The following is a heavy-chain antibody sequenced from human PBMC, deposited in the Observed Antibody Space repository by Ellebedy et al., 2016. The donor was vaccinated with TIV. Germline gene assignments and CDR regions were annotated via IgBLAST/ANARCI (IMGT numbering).Heavy chain of an antibody. CDR3: AKSRSSGWLHTPDY. D-gene: IGHD6-19*01. CDR2: INPSGCST. CDR1: RYTFSSYF. J-gene: IGHJ4*02. V-gene: IGHV1-46*04. Sequence: ASVKVSCKASRYTFSSYFMHWVRQAPGQGLEWMGIINPSGCSTTYAQNLQGRVTMTRDTSTSTVYMELSSLTSEDTAVYYCAKSRSSGWLHTPDYWGQGTLVIVSS.